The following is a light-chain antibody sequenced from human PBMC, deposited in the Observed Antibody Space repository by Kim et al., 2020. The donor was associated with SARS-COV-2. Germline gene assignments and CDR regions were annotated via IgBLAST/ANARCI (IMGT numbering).Light chain of an antibody. J-gene: IGLJ3*02. CDR2: YDS. CDR3: QVWDSSSDHPV. V-gene: IGLV3-21*04. CDR1: NIESKS. Sequence: APGKTARSTCGGNNIESKSVHWYQQKPGQAPVLVIYYDSDRPSGIPERFSGSNSGNTATLTISRVEAGDEADYYCQVWDSSSDHPVFGGGTQLTVL.